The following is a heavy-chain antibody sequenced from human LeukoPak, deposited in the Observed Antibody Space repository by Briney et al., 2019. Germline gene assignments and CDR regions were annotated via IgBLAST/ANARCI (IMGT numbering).Heavy chain of an antibody. CDR3: AKDLWYGDYAVAFDY. J-gene: IGHJ4*02. CDR2: ISGSGGST. D-gene: IGHD4-17*01. Sequence: PGGSLRLPCAASGFTFSSYAMSWVRQAPGKGLGWVSAISGSGGSTYYADSVKGRFTISRDNSKNTLYLQMNSLRAEDTAVYYCAKDLWYGDYAVAFDYWGQGTLVTVSS. V-gene: IGHV3-23*01. CDR1: GFTFSSYA.